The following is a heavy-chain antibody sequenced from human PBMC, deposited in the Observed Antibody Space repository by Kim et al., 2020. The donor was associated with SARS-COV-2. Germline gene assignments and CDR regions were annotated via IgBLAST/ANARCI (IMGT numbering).Heavy chain of an antibody. CDR2: IYHSGST. CDR3: ARASGSYYYYYVMDV. Sequence: SETLSLTCAVSGGSISSSNWWSWVRQPPGKGLEWIGEIYHSGSTNYNPSLKSRVTISVDKSKNQFSLKLSSVTAADTAVYYCARASGSYYYYYVMDVWGQGTTVTVSS. V-gene: IGHV4-4*02. D-gene: IGHD1-26*01. CDR1: GGSISSSNW. J-gene: IGHJ6*02.